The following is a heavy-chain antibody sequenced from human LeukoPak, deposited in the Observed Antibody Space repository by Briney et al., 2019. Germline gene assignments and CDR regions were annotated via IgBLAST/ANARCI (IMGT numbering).Heavy chain of an antibody. CDR3: TRTYYCVSSDYEDAFDI. CDR1: GGSISSSSYY. D-gene: IGHD3-22*01. V-gene: IGHV4-39*01. J-gene: IGHJ3*02. Sequence: SETLSLTCTVSGGSISSSSYYWGWIRQPPGKGLEWIGSIYYSGSTYYNPSLKSRVTISVDTSKNQFSLKLSSVTAADTAVYFCTRTYYCVSSDYEDAFDIWGQGTMVTVSS. CDR2: IYYSGST.